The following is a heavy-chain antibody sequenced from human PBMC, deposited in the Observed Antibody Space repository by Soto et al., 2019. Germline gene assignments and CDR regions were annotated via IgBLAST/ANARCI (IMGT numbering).Heavy chain of an antibody. J-gene: IGHJ5*02. Sequence: SETLSLTCTFSGCSISSSSYYWGWIRQPPGKGLEWIGSIYYSGSTYYNPSLKSRVTISIDTSKNQVSLKVNSVSSDLRLLSSTSTAYMELSSLRSEDTAVYYCARGLQLEAANNWFDPWGQGTLVTVSS. CDR1: GCSISSSSYY. V-gene: IGHV4-39*07. CDR2: IYYSGST. CDR3: STAYMELSSLRSEDTAVYYCARGLQLEAANNWFDP. D-gene: IGHD1-1*01.